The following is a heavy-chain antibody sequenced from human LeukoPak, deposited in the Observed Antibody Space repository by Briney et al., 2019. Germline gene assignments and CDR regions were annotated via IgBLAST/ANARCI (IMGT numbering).Heavy chain of an antibody. CDR1: GGSISSSSYY. CDR2: IYYSGST. J-gene: IGHJ4*02. CDR3: ARSSGSCYEVPYYFDY. Sequence: SETLSLTCTVSGGSISSSSYYWGWIRQPPGKGLEWIGSIYYSGSTYYNPSLKSRVTISVDTSKNQFSLKLSSVTAADTAVYYCARSSGSCYEVPYYFDYWGQGTLVTVSS. D-gene: IGHD3-10*01. V-gene: IGHV4-39*01.